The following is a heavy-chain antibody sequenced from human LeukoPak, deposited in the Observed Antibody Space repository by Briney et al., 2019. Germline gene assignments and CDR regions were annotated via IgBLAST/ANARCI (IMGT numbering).Heavy chain of an antibody. J-gene: IGHJ3*02. CDR3: ARMMTPRLYYDSSGYYYGAFDI. D-gene: IGHD3-22*01. CDR2: ISAYNGNT. V-gene: IGHV1-18*01. Sequence: ASVKVSCKASGGTFSSYAISWVRQAPGQGLEWMGWISAYNGNTNYAQKLQGRVTMTTDTSTSTAYMELRSLRSDDTAVYYCARMMTPRLYYDSSGYYYGAFDIWGQGTMVTVSS. CDR1: GGTFSSYA.